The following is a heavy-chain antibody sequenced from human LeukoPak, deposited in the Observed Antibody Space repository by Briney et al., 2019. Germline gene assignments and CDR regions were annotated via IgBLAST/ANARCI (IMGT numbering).Heavy chain of an antibody. CDR2: IYSGGST. D-gene: IGHD1-26*01. Sequence: GGSLRLSCAASGFTVSSNYMSWVRQAPGKGLEWVSVIYSGGSTYYADSVKGRFTISRDNSKNTLYLQMNSLRAEDTAVYYCATGIAPSDYYYGMDVWGQGTTVNVSS. V-gene: IGHV3-53*01. CDR1: GFTVSSNY. CDR3: ATGIAPSDYYYGMDV. J-gene: IGHJ6*02.